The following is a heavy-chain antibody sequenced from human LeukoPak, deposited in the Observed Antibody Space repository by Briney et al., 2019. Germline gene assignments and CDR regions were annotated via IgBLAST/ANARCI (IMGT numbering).Heavy chain of an antibody. D-gene: IGHD2-15*01. CDR1: GFTFSSYS. V-gene: IGHV3-21*01. Sequence: GGSLRLSCAAPGFTFSSYSMNWVRQAPGKGLEWVSSISSSSSFIYYADSVKGRFTISRDNAKNSLYLQMNSLRAEDTAVYYCARDGGSSSYYMDVWGKGTTVTVSS. CDR3: ARDGGSSSYYMDV. CDR2: ISSSSSFI. J-gene: IGHJ6*03.